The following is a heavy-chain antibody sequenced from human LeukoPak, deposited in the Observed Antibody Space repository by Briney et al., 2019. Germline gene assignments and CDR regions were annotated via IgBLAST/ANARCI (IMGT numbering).Heavy chain of an antibody. J-gene: IGHJ4*02. Sequence: GGSLRLSCAASGFTFSSYWMHWVRQPPGKGLVWVSRITSDGSGIGYADSVKGRFSTSRDNAKNTLYLQMNSLRAEDTAVYYCASGRLVGAPDYWGQGTLITVSS. V-gene: IGHV3-74*01. CDR1: GFTFSSYW. D-gene: IGHD1-26*01. CDR3: ASGRLVGAPDY. CDR2: ITSDGSGI.